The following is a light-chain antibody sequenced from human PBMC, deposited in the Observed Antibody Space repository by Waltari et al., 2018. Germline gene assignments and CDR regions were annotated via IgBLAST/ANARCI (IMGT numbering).Light chain of an antibody. Sequence: DIQMTQSPSTLSASVGDRFIITCRASQSISSWLAWYQQKPGKAPKLLIYKASTLESGVPARFGGSGSGTEFTLTITSLQPDDFATYYCQQYNSHSPLTPLTFGGGTKVEIK. J-gene: IGKJ4*01. CDR2: KAS. CDR1: QSISSW. CDR3: QQYNSHSPLTPLT. V-gene: IGKV1-5*03.